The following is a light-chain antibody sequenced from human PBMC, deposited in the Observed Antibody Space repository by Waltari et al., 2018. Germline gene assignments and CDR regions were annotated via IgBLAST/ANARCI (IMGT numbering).Light chain of an antibody. J-gene: IGKJ4*01. CDR1: QTINNNF. Sequence: IVLTQSPDTLSLSPGQRATLSCRASQTINNNFLVWYQQKPDQAPRLIIHGASSRATGFPDRFSGSGSGTDFTLTISSLEPEDFAVYYCQQYDGSVLTFGGGTKVEI. CDR2: GAS. CDR3: QQYDGSVLT. V-gene: IGKV3-20*01.